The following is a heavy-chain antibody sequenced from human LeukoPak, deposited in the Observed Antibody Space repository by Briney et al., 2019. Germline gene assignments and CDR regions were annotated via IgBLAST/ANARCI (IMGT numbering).Heavy chain of an antibody. Sequence: GGSLRLSCAPSGFTFSSYAMSWGRQAPGRGLEWVSAISGSGGSTYYADSVKGRFTISRDNSKNTLYLQMNSLRAEDTAVYYCAKGAVYCSSTSCQGGRAFDIWGQGTMVTVSS. CDR2: ISGSGGST. CDR1: GFTFSSYA. D-gene: IGHD2-2*01. V-gene: IGHV3-23*01. J-gene: IGHJ3*02. CDR3: AKGAVYCSSTSCQGGRAFDI.